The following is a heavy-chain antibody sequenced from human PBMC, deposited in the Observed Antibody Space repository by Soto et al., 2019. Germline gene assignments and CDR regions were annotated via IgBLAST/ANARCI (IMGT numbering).Heavy chain of an antibody. CDR1: GFTVITNY. CDR2: IYSGGST. J-gene: IGHJ6*02. D-gene: IGHD2-15*01. CDR3: ARAVDRFYYYFYDMAV. Sequence: PGGSLRLSCAASGFTVITNYISWVRQAPWKGLEWVSVIYSGGSTYYADSVKGRFTISRDNSKNTLYLQMNSLRAEDTAVYYCARAVDRFYYYFYDMAVWGLYTPVPVS. V-gene: IGHV3-66*01.